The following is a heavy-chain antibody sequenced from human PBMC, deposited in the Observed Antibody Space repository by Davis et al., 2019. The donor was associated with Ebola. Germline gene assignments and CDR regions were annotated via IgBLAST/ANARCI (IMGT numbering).Heavy chain of an antibody. CDR2: ISSDGRQK. CDR3: ATKTGWYVSYDY. CDR1: GMTFTSYG. J-gene: IGHJ4*02. D-gene: IGHD1-26*01. Sequence: GGSLRLSCAVSGMTFTSYGMHWVRQAPGKGLEWVAVISSDGRQKYYADSVKGRFTISRDNAKNSLYLQMNSLRAEDTAVYYCATKTGWYVSYDYWGQGTLVTVSS. V-gene: IGHV3-30*03.